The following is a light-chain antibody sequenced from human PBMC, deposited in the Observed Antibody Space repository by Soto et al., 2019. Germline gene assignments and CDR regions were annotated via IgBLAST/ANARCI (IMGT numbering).Light chain of an antibody. CDR2: GNN. CDR3: QSYDSSLSGWV. Sequence: QSVLTQPPSVSGAPGQRVTISCTRSSSNIGAAYDVHWYQHRPGTAPKLLIYGNNNRPSGVPDRFSGSKSGTSASLAITGLQAEDEADYYCQSYDSSLSGWVFGGGTKLTVL. CDR1: SSNIGAAYD. J-gene: IGLJ3*02. V-gene: IGLV1-40*01.